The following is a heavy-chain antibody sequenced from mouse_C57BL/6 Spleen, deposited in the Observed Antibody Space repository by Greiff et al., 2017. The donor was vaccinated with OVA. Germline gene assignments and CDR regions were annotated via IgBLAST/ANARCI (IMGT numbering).Heavy chain of an antibody. V-gene: IGHV5-4*01. D-gene: IGHD2-1*01. CDR3: ARDGRGNSLDY. CDR2: ISDGGSYT. J-gene: IGHJ2*01. CDR1: GFTFSSYA. Sequence: EVQGVESGGGLVKPGGSLKLSCAASGFTFSSYAMSWVRQTPEKRLEWVATISDGGSYTYYPDNVKGRFTISRDNAKNNLYLQMSHLKSEDTAMYYCARDGRGNSLDYWGQGTTLTVSS.